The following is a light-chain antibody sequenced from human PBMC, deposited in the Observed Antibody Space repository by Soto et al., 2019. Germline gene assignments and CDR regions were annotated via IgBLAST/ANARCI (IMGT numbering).Light chain of an antibody. J-gene: IGLJ2*01. CDR2: DNN. CDR3: ATWDYSLTGEV. V-gene: IGLV1-51*01. Sequence: QSVLTQPPSVSAAPGQTVTISCSGSSSNIGNNYVSWYQQLTGTAPKLLIYDNNKRPSGIPDRFSGSKSGTSGTLDITGLQTGDEADYYCATWDYSLTGEVFGGGTKLTVL. CDR1: SSNIGNNY.